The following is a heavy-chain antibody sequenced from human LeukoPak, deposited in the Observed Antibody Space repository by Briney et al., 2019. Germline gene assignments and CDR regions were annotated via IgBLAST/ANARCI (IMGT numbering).Heavy chain of an antibody. CDR3: ARSLRSSSWYPHDY. D-gene: IGHD6-13*01. J-gene: IGHJ4*02. CDR1: GFTFSTYW. V-gene: IGHV3-74*01. CDR2: IYSDGRST. Sequence: GGSLRLSCAASGFTFSTYWMHWVRQAPGKGLVWVSRIYSDGRSTNYADSVKGRFTISRDNAKNTLYLQMNSLRAEDTAVYYCARSLRSSSWYPHDYWGQGTLVTVSS.